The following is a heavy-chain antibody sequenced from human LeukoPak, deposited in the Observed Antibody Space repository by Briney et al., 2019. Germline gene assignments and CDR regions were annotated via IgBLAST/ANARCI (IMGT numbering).Heavy chain of an antibody. CDR2: INHSGST. CDR3: ARELGGYSYGYYYYYGMDV. D-gene: IGHD5-18*01. CDR1: GGSFSGYC. J-gene: IGHJ6*02. V-gene: IGHV4-34*01. Sequence: SETLSLTCAVYGGSFSGYCWSWIRQPPGKGLEWIGEINHSGSTNYNPSLKSRVTISVDTSKNQFSLKLSSVTAADTAVYYCARELGGYSYGYYYYYGMDVWGQGTTVTVSS.